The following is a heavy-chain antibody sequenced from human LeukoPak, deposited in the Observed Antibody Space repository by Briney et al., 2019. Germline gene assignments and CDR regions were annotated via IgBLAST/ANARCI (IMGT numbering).Heavy chain of an antibody. D-gene: IGHD4-23*01. V-gene: IGHV3-23*01. J-gene: IGHJ4*02. Sequence: GGSLRLSCAASAFTFSSYAMSWVRQAPGKGLEWVSVISGSGGSTYYADSVKGRFTISRNNSRNTLYLQMNNLRAEDTGVYYCAKDQANYGGNSFDFWGQGTLVTVSS. CDR1: AFTFSSYA. CDR2: ISGSGGST. CDR3: AKDQANYGGNSFDF.